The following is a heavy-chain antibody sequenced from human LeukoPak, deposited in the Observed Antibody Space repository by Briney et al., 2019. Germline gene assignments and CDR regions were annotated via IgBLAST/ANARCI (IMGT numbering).Heavy chain of an antibody. D-gene: IGHD3-10*01. CDR3: AGGLLPGKNWSFVL. CDR2: INPHSGGT. J-gene: IGHJ2*01. Sequence: ASVKVSCKASGYTFTGYYIHWMRQAPGQGLEWMGWINPHSGGTNYAQNFQGRVTMTGDTSISTVYMELRTLRSDDTAVYYCAGGLLPGKNWSFVLGGRATLVTASS. V-gene: IGHV1-2*02. CDR1: GYTFTGYY.